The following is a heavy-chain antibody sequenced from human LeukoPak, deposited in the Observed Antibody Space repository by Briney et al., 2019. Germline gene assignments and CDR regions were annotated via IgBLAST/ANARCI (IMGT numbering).Heavy chain of an antibody. Sequence: GGSLRLSCAASGFTFSNAWMSWVRQAPGKGLEWVGRIKSKTDGGTTDYAAPVKGRFTISRDDSKNTLYLQMNGLKTEDTAVYYCTTSPYDSSGYYHYWGQGTLVTVSS. J-gene: IGHJ4*02. CDR3: TTSPYDSSGYYHY. D-gene: IGHD3-22*01. CDR2: IKSKTDGGTT. CDR1: GFTFSNAW. V-gene: IGHV3-15*01.